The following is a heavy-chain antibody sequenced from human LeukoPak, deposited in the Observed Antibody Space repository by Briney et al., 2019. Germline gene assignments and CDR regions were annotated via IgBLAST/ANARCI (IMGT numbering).Heavy chain of an antibody. CDR1: GFTFDDYS. J-gene: IGHJ4*02. CDR2: ITWDGGRT. Sequence: GGSLRLSCAASGFTFDDYSTHWVRQAPGKGLEWVSLITWDGGRTYYADSVKGRVTISRDNSKNSLYLQMNSLRTEDTALYYCAKDIGGGYDGGYFDYWGQGTLVTVSS. D-gene: IGHD5-12*01. V-gene: IGHV3-43*01. CDR3: AKDIGGGYDGGYFDY.